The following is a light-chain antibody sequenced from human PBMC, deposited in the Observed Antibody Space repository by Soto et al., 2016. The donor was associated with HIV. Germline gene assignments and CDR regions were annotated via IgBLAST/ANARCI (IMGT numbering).Light chain of an antibody. Sequence: SVSCRSSQSLLYDSGYIYVDWYVQKPGQSPQLLIYLGFNRASGVPDRFSASGSGTDFTLKISRVEAEDVGVYYCMQALQTPVTFGGGTKVEIK. CDR3: MQALQTPVT. V-gene: IGKV2-28*01. CDR1: QSLLYDSGYIY. CDR2: LGF. J-gene: IGKJ4*01.